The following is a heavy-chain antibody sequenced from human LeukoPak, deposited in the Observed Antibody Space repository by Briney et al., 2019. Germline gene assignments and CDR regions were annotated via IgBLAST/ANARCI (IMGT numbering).Heavy chain of an antibody. CDR1: GGSISSSSYY. Sequence: SETLSLTCTVSGGSISSSSYYWGWIRQTPGKGLEWIGSIYYSGSTYYNPSLKSRVTISVDTSKNQFSLKLSSVTAADTAVYYCARRVLDGPGAYYFDYWGQGTLVTVSS. D-gene: IGHD3/OR15-3a*01. CDR2: IYYSGST. V-gene: IGHV4-39*01. J-gene: IGHJ4*02. CDR3: ARRVLDGPGAYYFDY.